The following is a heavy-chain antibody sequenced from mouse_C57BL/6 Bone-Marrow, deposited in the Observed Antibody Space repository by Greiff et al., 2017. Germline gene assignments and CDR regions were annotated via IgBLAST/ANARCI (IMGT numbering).Heavy chain of an antibody. Sequence: EVQLQQSGAELVRPGASVKLSCTASGFNIKDDYMHWVKQRPEQGLEWIGWIDPENGDTEYASKFQGKATITADTSSNTAYLQLSSLTSEDTAVYYCTTVYDYVDVWGTGTTVTVSS. V-gene: IGHV14-4*01. CDR3: TTVYDYVDV. CDR1: GFNIKDDY. J-gene: IGHJ1*03. CDR2: IDPENGDT. D-gene: IGHD2-3*01.